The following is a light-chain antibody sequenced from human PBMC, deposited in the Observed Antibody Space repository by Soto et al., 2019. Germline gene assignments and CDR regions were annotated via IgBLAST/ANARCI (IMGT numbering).Light chain of an antibody. V-gene: IGKV3D-15*01. CDR3: QQYGSSRRT. CDR2: GTS. Sequence: IVVTQSPATLSVSPWERVTLSCRASQSVSSSLAWYQQRPGQAPRLLISGTSTRATGIPARFSGSGSGTEFTLTISSLQSEDFAVYYCQQYGSSRRTFGQGTKVDIK. CDR1: QSVSSS. J-gene: IGKJ1*01.